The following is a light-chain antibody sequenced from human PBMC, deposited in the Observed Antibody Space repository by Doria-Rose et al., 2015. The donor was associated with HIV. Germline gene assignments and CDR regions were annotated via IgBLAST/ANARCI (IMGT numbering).Light chain of an antibody. Sequence: DIQVTQSPESLGMSLGERATLNCKSNQSLLYTSKNYLAWYQQKPGQPPKLLIYWESTRQSGVPARFSGSGSGTDFTLTISSLEAEDVAVYYCQQYYDTPSFGPGTTVDIK. CDR2: WES. CDR3: QQYYDTPS. V-gene: IGKV4-1*01. J-gene: IGKJ3*01. CDR1: QSLLYTSKNY.